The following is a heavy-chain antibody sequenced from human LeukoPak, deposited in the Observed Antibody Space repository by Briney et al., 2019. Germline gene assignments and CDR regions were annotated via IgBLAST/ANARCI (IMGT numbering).Heavy chain of an antibody. CDR2: THPSGNT. V-gene: IGHV4-4*08. CDR1: GASNNSYY. J-gene: IGHJ5*02. CDR3: ARKAPKKGWFDP. Sequence: PSETLSLTCTVSGASNNSYYWSWIRQSPGKGLEWIGYTHPSGNTNYNPSLKSRVTISVDTSTNQFSLKLKSVTAADTAVYYCARKAPKKGWFDPWSQGILVTVSS.